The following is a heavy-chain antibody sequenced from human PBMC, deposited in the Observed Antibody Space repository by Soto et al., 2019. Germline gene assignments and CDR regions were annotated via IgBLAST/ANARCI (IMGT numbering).Heavy chain of an antibody. Sequence: GGSLRLSCAASGFTFTSALMTWVRQAPGEGLEWVGRVKSKTDGGTTDYAAPVKGRFTISRDDSEKTLYLQMNSLKTEDTAVYYCTTGSTGRDYWGQGTLVTVSS. CDR1: GFTFTSAL. V-gene: IGHV3-15*01. CDR2: VKSKTDGGTT. D-gene: IGHD3-10*01. CDR3: TTGSTGRDY. J-gene: IGHJ4*02.